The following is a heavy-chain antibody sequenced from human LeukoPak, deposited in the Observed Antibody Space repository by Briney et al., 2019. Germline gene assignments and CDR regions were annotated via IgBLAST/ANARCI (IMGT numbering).Heavy chain of an antibody. V-gene: IGHV4-59*01. CDR3: ARGAPWFGDYYFDY. D-gene: IGHD3-10*01. J-gene: IGHJ4*02. Sequence: SETLSLTCTVSGGSISSYYWSWIRQPPGKGLEWIGYIYYSGSTNYNPSLKSRVTISVDTSKNQFSLKLSSVTAADTAVYYCARGAPWFGDYYFDYWGQGTLVTVSS. CDR2: IYYSGST. CDR1: GGSISSYY.